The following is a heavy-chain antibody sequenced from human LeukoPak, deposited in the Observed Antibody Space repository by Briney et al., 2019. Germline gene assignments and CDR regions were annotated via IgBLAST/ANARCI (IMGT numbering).Heavy chain of an antibody. Sequence: SETLSLTCSVSGYSITSGYYWSWIRQPPGKGLEWIGEINHSGSTNYNPSLKSRVTISVDTSKNRFSLKLSSVTAADTAVYYCARRLRFLEWLPRGYFDYWGQGTLVTVSS. V-gene: IGHV4-34*01. CDR3: ARRLRFLEWLPRGYFDY. J-gene: IGHJ4*02. D-gene: IGHD3-3*01. CDR1: GYSITSGYY. CDR2: INHSGST.